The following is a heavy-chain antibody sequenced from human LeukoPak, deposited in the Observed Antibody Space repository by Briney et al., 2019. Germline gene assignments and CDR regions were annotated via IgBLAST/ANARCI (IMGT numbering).Heavy chain of an antibody. V-gene: IGHV3-7*01. CDR3: ARPRYCSGGSCYVDY. CDR2: IKQDGSEK. D-gene: IGHD2-15*01. J-gene: IGHJ4*02. Sequence: PGGSLRLSCAASGFIFSSYWMSWVRQAPGKGLEWVAKIKQDGSEKYYVDSVKGRFTISRDNAKNSLYLQMNSLRAEDTAVYYCARPRYCSGGSCYVDYWGQGTLVTVSS. CDR1: GFIFSSYW.